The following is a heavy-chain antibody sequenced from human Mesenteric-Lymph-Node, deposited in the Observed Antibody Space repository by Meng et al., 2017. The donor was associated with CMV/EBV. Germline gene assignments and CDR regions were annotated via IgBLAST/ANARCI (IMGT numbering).Heavy chain of an antibody. CDR1: GGTFSSYA. V-gene: IGHV1-69*05. D-gene: IGHD3-3*01. J-gene: IGHJ4*02. CDR3: ARGTTPNSYYDFWSDY. CDR2: IIPIFGTA. Sequence: SVKVSCKASGGTFSSYAISWVRQAPGQGLEWMGGIIPIFGTANYAQKFQGRVTITTDESTSTAYMELSSLRSEDTAVYYCARGTTPNSYYDFWSDYWGQGTLVTVSS.